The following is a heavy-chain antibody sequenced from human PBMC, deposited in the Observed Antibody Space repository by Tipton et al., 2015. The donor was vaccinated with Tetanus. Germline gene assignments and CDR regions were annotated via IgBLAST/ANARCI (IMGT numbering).Heavy chain of an antibody. CDR2: LNPKSGSE. CDR1: GYTFTSYG. J-gene: IGHJ6*02. V-gene: IGHV1-8*02. CDR3: ASGSSIRHGLDV. D-gene: IGHD2-2*01. Sequence: QVQLVQSGAEVKKPGASVRVSCKASGYTFTSYGLNWVRKAAGRGFEWMGWLNPKSGSEAYAPRFQGRVTMTTNTSITTAFMEVASLTYEDTAVYYYASGSSIRHGLDVWGHGTSVTVSS.